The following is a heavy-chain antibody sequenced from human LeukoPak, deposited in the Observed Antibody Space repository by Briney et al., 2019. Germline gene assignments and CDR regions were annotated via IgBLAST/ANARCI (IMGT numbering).Heavy chain of an antibody. CDR1: GGSINSYY. D-gene: IGHD1-26*01. V-gene: IGHV4-59*08. CDR2: TYYSGST. CDR3: ARGSGNYWQVSFDY. J-gene: IGHJ4*02. Sequence: SETLSLTCTVAGGSINSYYWSWIRQPPGKGVEWVGYTYYSGSTRYNPPLTSRVTISVDTSKNQFSLKLTSVTAADTAVYYCARGSGNYWQVSFDYWGQGTLVTVSS.